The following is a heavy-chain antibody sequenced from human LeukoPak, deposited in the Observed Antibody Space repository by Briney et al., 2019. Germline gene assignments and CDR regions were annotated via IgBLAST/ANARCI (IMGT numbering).Heavy chain of an antibody. CDR3: ARDTRYCSSTSCMGGMDV. D-gene: IGHD2-2*01. V-gene: IGHV4-4*09. CDR2: IYTSGST. J-gene: IGHJ6*02. Sequence: SETLSLTCTVSGGSISSYYWSWIRQPPGKGLEWIGYIYTSGSTNYNPSLKSRVTISVDRSKNQFSLKLSSVTAADTAVYYCARDTRYCSSTSCMGGMDVWGQGTTVTVSS. CDR1: GGSISSYY.